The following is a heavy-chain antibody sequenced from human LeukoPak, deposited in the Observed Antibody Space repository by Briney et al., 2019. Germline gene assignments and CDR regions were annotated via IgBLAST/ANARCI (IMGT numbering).Heavy chain of an antibody. J-gene: IGHJ6*03. CDR2: FDRKNGDT. D-gene: IGHD2-2*01. CDR3: ATGVYCATTTCPGYQHYYYFMDV. CDR1: GFTLADLS. Sequence: RASVKVSCKVSGFTLADLSMHWVRQAPGKGLEWVGGFDRKNGDTLYAQRFRGRITLTEDTSTGTAYMDLSSLSADDTAVYYCATGVYCATTTCPGYQHYYYFMDVWGKGTTVTVSS. V-gene: IGHV1-24*01.